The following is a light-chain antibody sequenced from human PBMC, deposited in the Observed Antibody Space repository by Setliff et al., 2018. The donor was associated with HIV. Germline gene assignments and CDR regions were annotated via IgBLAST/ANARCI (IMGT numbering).Light chain of an antibody. Sequence: QSVLTQPASVSGSPGQSITISCTGATSDVGGYDYVSWYQQHPGNAPKLLIYDVSYRPSGVSDRFSGSKSGNTASLTISGLQAEDEADYYCSSYSSSATVVFGGGTKVT. CDR1: TSDVGGYDY. CDR2: DVS. CDR3: SSYSSSATVV. J-gene: IGLJ2*01. V-gene: IGLV2-14*03.